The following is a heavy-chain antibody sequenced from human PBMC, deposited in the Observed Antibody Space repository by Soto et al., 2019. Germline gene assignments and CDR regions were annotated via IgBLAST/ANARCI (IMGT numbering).Heavy chain of an antibody. Sequence: GGSLRLSCAASGFTFSSYSMNWVRQAPGKGLEWVSSISSSSSYIYYADSVKGRFTISRDNAKNSLYLQMNSLRAEDTAVYYCARGGRPEDTLWFGEVVGPQTQIDYWGQGTLVTVSS. CDR1: GFTFSSYS. CDR2: ISSSSSYI. CDR3: ARGGRPEDTLWFGEVVGPQTQIDY. D-gene: IGHD3-10*01. J-gene: IGHJ4*02. V-gene: IGHV3-21*01.